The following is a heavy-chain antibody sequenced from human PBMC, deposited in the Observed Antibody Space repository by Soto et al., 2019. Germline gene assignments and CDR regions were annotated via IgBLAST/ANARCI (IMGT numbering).Heavy chain of an antibody. V-gene: IGHV1-69*02. Sequence: ASVKVSCKASGGTFSSYTISWVRQAPGQGLEWMGRIIPILGIANYAQKFQGRVTITADKSTSTAYMELSSLRSEDTAVYYCARAMVLGIAVAESGMDVWGKGTTVTVSS. J-gene: IGHJ6*04. CDR2: IIPILGIA. CDR1: GGTFSSYT. D-gene: IGHD6-19*01. CDR3: ARAMVLGIAVAESGMDV.